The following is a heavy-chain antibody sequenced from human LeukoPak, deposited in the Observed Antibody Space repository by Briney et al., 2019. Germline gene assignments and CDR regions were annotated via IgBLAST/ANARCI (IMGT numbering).Heavy chain of an antibody. CDR3: ASRITMVRGDAFDI. CDR2: IYSGGST. D-gene: IGHD3-10*01. J-gene: IGHJ3*02. Sequence: PGGSLRLSCAASGFTVSSNYMSWVRQAPGKGLEWVSVIYSGGSTYYADSVKGRFTISRDNSKNTLYLQMNSLRAEDTAVYYCASRITMVRGDAFDIWGQGTMVTVSS. CDR1: GFTVSSNY. V-gene: IGHV3-53*01.